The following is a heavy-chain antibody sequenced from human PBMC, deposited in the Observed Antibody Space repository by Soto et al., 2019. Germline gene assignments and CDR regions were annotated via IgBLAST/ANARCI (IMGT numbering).Heavy chain of an antibody. D-gene: IGHD2-2*01. CDR1: GYTFTSYY. CDR3: ARDSGDIVVVPAAPYYYYGMDV. Sequence: GASVKVSCKSSGYTFTSYYMHCVLQAPGQGLEWMGIINPSGGSTSYAQKFQGRVTMTRDTSTSTVYMELSSLRSEDTAVYYCARDSGDIVVVPAAPYYYYGMDVWGQGTTVTVSS. V-gene: IGHV1-46*01. J-gene: IGHJ6*02. CDR2: INPSGGST.